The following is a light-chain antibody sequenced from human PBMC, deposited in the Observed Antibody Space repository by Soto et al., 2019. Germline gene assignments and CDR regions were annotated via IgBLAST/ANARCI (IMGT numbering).Light chain of an antibody. Sequence: EIGVTQSPGTLSLSPEERATLSCWASQSLSNTYLAWYQQKPGQAPRLLIYNAFSRVTGIPDRFSGSGSGTDFTLIISRLDPEDFAVYFCQQYESSPWTFGQGTKVEIK. CDR3: QQYESSPWT. V-gene: IGKV3-20*01. J-gene: IGKJ1*01. CDR1: QSLSNTY. CDR2: NAF.